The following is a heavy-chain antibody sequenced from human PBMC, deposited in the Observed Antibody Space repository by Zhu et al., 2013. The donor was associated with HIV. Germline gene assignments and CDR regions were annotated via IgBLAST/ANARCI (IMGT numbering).Heavy chain of an antibody. CDR2: INPNSGGT. CDR3: AKDNSGSLDY. V-gene: IGHV1-2*02. Sequence: QVQLVQSGAEVKKPGASVKVSCKASGYTFTGYYMHWVRQAPGQGLEWMGWINPNSGGTNYAQKFQGRLTMTRDTSTNTVYMELSSLRSEDTGMYYCAKDNSGSLDYWGQGTLVTVSS. D-gene: IGHD3-22*01. J-gene: IGHJ4*02. CDR1: GYTFTGYY.